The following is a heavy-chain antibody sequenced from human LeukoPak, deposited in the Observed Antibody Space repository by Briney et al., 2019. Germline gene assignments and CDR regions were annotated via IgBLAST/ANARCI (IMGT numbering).Heavy chain of an antibody. Sequence: GGSLRLSCAASGFTFSGSAMHWVRQASGKGLEWVGRIKSKTDGGTTDYAAPVKGRFTISRDDSKNTPYLQMNSLKTEDTAVYYCTTGLFMITFGGVIDTNDYWGQGTLVTVSS. V-gene: IGHV3-15*01. CDR3: TTGLFMITFGGVIDTNDY. J-gene: IGHJ4*02. CDR1: GFTFSGSA. CDR2: IKSKTDGGTT. D-gene: IGHD3-16*02.